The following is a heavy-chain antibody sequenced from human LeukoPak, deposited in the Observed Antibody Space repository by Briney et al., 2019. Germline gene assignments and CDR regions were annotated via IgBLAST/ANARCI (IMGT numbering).Heavy chain of an antibody. J-gene: IGHJ4*02. D-gene: IGHD2-21*02. CDR2: INPDGSGT. Sequence: GGSLRLSCAASGFTLSSYSMSWVRQAPGTGLEWVANINPDGSGTFYVGSVKGRFTISRDNAKNSLYLHMNSLRAEDTAIYYCARDPDYGDPGPFFDYWGQGVLVTVSS. CDR3: ARDPDYGDPGPFFDY. V-gene: IGHV3-7*03. CDR1: GFTLSSYS.